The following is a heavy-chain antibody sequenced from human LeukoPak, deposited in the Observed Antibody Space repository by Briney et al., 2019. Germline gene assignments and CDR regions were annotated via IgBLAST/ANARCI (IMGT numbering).Heavy chain of an antibody. J-gene: IGHJ4*02. CDR1: GGSFSGYY. CDR2: INHSGST. CDR3: ARAGDYYGSGSYFDY. Sequence: SETLSLTCAVYGGSFSGYYWSWIRQPPGKGLEWIGEINHSGSTNYNPSLKSRVTISVDTSKNQFSLKLSSVTAADTAVYYCARAGDYYGSGSYFDYWGQGTLVTVSS. V-gene: IGHV4-34*01. D-gene: IGHD3-10*01.